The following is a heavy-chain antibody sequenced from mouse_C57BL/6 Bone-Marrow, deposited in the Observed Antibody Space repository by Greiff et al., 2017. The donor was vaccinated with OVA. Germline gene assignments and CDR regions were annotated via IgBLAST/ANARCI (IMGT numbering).Heavy chain of an antibody. Sequence: QVQLKESGPGLVAPSQSLSITCTVSGFSLTSYGVHWVRQPPGKGLEWLVVIWSDGSTTYNSALKSRLSISKDNSKSQVFLKMNSIQTDDTAMYYSARHAITTVGDSYAMDYWGQETSDTVSS. CDR1: GFSLTSYG. D-gene: IGHD1-1*01. V-gene: IGHV2-6-1*01. J-gene: IGHJ4*01. CDR2: IWSDGST. CDR3: ARHAITTVGDSYAMDY.